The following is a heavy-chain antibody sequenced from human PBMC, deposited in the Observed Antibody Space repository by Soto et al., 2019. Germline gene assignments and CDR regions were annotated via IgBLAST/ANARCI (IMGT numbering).Heavy chain of an antibody. J-gene: IGHJ4*02. CDR1: GFTFSNYA. D-gene: IGHD1-26*01. Sequence: EVQLLESGGGLVQPGGSLRLSCAASGFTFSNYAMSWVRQAPGKGLEWVSTISGAGGATFYADSVKGRFTISRDNPKSTLLLQLNSLRAEDTVIYYCAKDHGTYASVGGDYWGQGTLVTVSS. CDR3: AKDHGTYASVGGDY. CDR2: ISGAGGAT. V-gene: IGHV3-23*01.